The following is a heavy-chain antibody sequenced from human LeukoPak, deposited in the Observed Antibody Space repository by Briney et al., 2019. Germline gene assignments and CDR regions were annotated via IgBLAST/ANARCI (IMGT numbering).Heavy chain of an antibody. D-gene: IGHD3-10*01. J-gene: IGHJ6*03. CDR3: AKDGTMVRGLIILNIGDHYYMDV. CDR1: GFTFSSHG. V-gene: IGHV3-30*02. CDR2: IRYDGSNK. Sequence: PGGSLRLSCAASGFTFSSHGMHWVRQAPRRGLEWVAFIRYDGSNKYYADSVKGRFTISRDNSKNTLYLQMNSLRAEDTAVYYCAKDGTMVRGLIILNIGDHYYMDVWGKGTTVTVSS.